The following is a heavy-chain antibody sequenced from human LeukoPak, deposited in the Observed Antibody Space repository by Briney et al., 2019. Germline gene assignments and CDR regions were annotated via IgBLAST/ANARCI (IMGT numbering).Heavy chain of an antibody. CDR2: IYTRGRT. CDR1: GGSISSYY. CDR3: ARLGHCTNGVCYNGYYFDY. V-gene: IGHV4-4*09. J-gene: IGHJ4*02. Sequence: PSETLSLTCTVSGGSISSYYWSWIRQPPGKGLEWMGYIYTRGRTNYNPSLKSRVTISVDTSKNLFSLKLSSVTAADTAVYYCARLGHCTNGVCYNGYYFDYWGQGTLVTVSS. D-gene: IGHD2-8*01.